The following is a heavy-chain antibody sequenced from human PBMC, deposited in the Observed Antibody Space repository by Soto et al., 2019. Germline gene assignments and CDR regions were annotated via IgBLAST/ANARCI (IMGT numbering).Heavy chain of an antibody. Sequence: QVQLVESGGGVVQPGRSLRLSCAASGFTFSSYGMHWVRQAPGKGLEWVAVISYDGSNKYYADSVKGRFTISRDNSKNTLYLQMNSLRAEDTAVYYCAKDPWSGGGSCYYDYWGHGTLVTVSS. V-gene: IGHV3-30*18. CDR1: GFTFSSYG. CDR3: AKDPWSGGGSCYYDY. D-gene: IGHD2-15*01. J-gene: IGHJ4*01. CDR2: ISYDGSNK.